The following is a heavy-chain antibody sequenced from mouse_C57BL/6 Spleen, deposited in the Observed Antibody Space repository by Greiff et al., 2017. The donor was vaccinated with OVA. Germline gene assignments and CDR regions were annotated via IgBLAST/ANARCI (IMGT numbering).Heavy chain of an antibody. CDR1: GYSITSGYY. V-gene: IGHV3-6*01. D-gene: IGHD2-1*01. J-gene: IGHJ2*01. CDR3: VRCLYYGNYVFDY. CDR2: ISYDGSN. Sequence: EVKLMESGPGLVKPSQSLSLTCSVTGYSITSGYYWNWIRQFPGNKLEWMGYISYDGSNNYNPSLKNRISITRDTSKNQFFLKLNSVTTEDTATYYCVRCLYYGNYVFDYWGQGTTLTVSS.